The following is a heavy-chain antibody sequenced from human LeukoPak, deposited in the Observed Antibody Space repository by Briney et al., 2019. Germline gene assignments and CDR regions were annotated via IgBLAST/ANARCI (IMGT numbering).Heavy chain of an antibody. V-gene: IGHV1-24*01. CDR3: ARGRNVKYYDYVWGSYRLDAFDI. Sequence: ASVKVSCKVSGYTLTELSMHWVRQAPGKGLEWMGGFDPEDGETIYAQKFQGRVTMTEDTSTDTAYMELSSLRSEDTAVYYCARGRNVKYYDYVWGSYRLDAFDIWGQGTMVTVSS. J-gene: IGHJ3*02. CDR1: GYTLTELS. CDR2: FDPEDGET. D-gene: IGHD3-16*02.